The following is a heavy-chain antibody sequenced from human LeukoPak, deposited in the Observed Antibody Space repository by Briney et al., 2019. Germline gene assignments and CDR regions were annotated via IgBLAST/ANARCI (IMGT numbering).Heavy chain of an antibody. CDR3: VIRSFAAFTL. CDR1: GFSSSDQY. D-gene: IGHD3-3*01. CDR2: TTDKAHSYTA. J-gene: IGHJ3*01. Sequence: GGSLRLSCAASGFSSSDQYMDWVRQAPGKGLEWVGRTTDKAHSYTAQYATSVKGRFTISRDESENSLYLQMNAVKTEDTAVYYCVIRSFAAFTLWGQGTMVTVSS. V-gene: IGHV3-72*01.